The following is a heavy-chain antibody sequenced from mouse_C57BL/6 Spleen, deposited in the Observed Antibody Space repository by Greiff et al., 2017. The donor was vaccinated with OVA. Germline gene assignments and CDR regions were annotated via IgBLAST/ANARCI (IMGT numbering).Heavy chain of an antibody. CDR1: GYTFTSYW. V-gene: IGHV1-69*01. CDR2: IDPSDSYT. Sequence: QVQLQQPGAELVMPGASVKLSCKASGYTFTSYWMHWVKQRPGQGLEWIGAIDPSDSYTNYIQKLKGKSTLTVDKSSSTAYMQLSCLTSEDSSVYFCARCLHQGYYMDYWGQGTSLTVSS. J-gene: IGHJ2*02. CDR3: ARCLHQGYYMDY.